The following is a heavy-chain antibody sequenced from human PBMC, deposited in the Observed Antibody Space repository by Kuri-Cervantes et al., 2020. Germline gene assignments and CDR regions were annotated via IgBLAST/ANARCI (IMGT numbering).Heavy chain of an antibody. CDR3: ARMIAYGSGSRFREDV. Sequence: ASVKVSCKASGYTFTSYGISWVRQAPGQGREWMGWISAYNGNTNYAQKLQGRVTMTTDTSTSTAYMELRSLRSDDTAVYYCARMIAYGSGSRFREDVWGQGTTVTVSS. CDR1: GYTFTSYG. D-gene: IGHD3-10*01. V-gene: IGHV1-18*01. J-gene: IGHJ6*02. CDR2: ISAYNGNT.